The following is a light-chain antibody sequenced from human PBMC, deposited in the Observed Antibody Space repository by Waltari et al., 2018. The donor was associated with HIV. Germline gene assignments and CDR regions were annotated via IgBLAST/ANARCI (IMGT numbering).Light chain of an antibody. Sequence: QSALPQPASVSGSPGQSITIPCTGTSSDVGGYNYVSWYQQHPGKAPKLMISEVSNRPSGVTNRFSGSKSGNTASLTIAGLQVEYEADYYCSSYTSSSTLYVFGTGTKVTVL. CDR1: SSDVGGYNY. V-gene: IGLV2-14*01. CDR3: SSYTSSSTLYV. J-gene: IGLJ1*01. CDR2: EVS.